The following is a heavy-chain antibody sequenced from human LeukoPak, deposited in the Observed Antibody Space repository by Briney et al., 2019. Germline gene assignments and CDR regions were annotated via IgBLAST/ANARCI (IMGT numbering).Heavy chain of an antibody. J-gene: IGHJ3*02. Sequence: SETLSLTCTVSGGSISSHHWSWIRQPPGKGLEWIGYIYYSGSTNYNPSLKSRVTISVDTSKNQFSLKLSSVTAADTAVYYCARYSGSYYGGDAFDIWGQGTMVTVSS. CDR1: GGSISSHH. CDR2: IYYSGST. CDR3: ARYSGSYYGGDAFDI. V-gene: IGHV4-59*11. D-gene: IGHD1-26*01.